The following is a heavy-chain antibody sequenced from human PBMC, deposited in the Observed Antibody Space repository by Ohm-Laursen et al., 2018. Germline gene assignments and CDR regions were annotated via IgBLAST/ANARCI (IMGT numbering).Heavy chain of an antibody. CDR2: INPSGGGT. V-gene: IGHV1-2*02. CDR1: GYTFTAYY. CDR3: ARDFAPNAGAFFPIHHYPYGMDV. Sequence: SSVKVSCNASGYTFTAYYIHWVRQAPGQGLEWLGWINPSGGGTNYAQTYQGRVSMTSDPSINTAYMDLDRLRSDDAAVYYCARDFAPNAGAFFPIHHYPYGMDVWGQGTTVTVSS. D-gene: IGHD2-2*01. J-gene: IGHJ6*02.